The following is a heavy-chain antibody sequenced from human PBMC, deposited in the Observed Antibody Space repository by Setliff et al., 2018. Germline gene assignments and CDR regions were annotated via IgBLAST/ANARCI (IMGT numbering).Heavy chain of an antibody. D-gene: IGHD6-13*01. CDR3: ARGSAAGTGGWGADY. J-gene: IGHJ4*02. Sequence: PGESLKISCKGSGYSFTTYWIVWVRQMPGKGLEWMGIIYPGDSITRYSPSFQGQVTISVDKSINTAYLQWSSLRASDTAIYYCARGSAAGTGGWGADYWGQGTLVTVSS. CDR1: GYSFTTYW. CDR2: IYPGDSIT. V-gene: IGHV5-51*01.